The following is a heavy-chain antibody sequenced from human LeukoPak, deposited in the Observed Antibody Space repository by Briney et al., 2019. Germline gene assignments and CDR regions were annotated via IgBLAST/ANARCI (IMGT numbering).Heavy chain of an antibody. J-gene: IGHJ4*02. Sequence: ASVKVSCKASGYTFTSYYMHWVRQAPGQGLEWMGWISAYNGNTNYAQKLQGRVTMTTDTSTSTAYMELRSLRSDDTAVYYCARIFSISYTFDYWGQGTLVTVSS. CDR2: ISAYNGNT. D-gene: IGHD3-16*02. CDR3: ARIFSISYTFDY. V-gene: IGHV1-18*04. CDR1: GYTFTSYY.